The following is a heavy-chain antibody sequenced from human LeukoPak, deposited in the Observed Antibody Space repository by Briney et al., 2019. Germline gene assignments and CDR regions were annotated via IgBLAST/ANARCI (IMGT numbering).Heavy chain of an antibody. V-gene: IGHV3-33*01. CDR1: GFTFSSYG. Sequence: SLRLSCAASGFTFSSYGMHWIRQAPGKGLEWVAVIWYDGSTKYYADSVKGRFTISRDNSKNTLYLQMNSLRAEDTAVYYCARDQRVAYSSSWYGGAFDIWGQGTMVTVSS. J-gene: IGHJ3*02. CDR3: ARDQRVAYSSSWYGGAFDI. D-gene: IGHD6-13*01. CDR2: IWYDGSTK.